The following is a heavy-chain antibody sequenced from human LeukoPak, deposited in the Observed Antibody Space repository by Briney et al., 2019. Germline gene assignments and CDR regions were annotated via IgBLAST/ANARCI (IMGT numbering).Heavy chain of an antibody. CDR2: ITRDGSGT. J-gene: IGHJ6*03. D-gene: IGHD3-10*01. CDR1: GFTFSNYA. CDR3: AKDWAMIREDYYMDV. V-gene: IGHV3-43*02. Sequence: GGSLRLSCAASGFTFSNYALSWVRQAPGKGLEWVAHITRDGSGTYYADSVKGRFTISRDNSKKSLYLQMNSLRIEDTALYYCAKDWAMIREDYYMDVWGKGTTVTVSS.